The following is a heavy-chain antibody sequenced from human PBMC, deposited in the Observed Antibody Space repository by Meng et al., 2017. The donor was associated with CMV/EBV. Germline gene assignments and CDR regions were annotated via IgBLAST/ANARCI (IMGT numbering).Heavy chain of an antibody. D-gene: IGHD3-3*01. CDR2: ISAYNGNT. V-gene: IGHV1-18*01. J-gene: IGHJ3*02. CDR3: ARNPQKGYDFWSGYSQTWNDAFDI. Sequence: ASVKVSCKASGYTFTSYGISWVRQAPGQGLEWMGWISAYNGNTNYAQKLQGRVTMTTDTSTSTAYMELRSLRSDDTAVYYCARNPQKGYDFWSGYSQTWNDAFDIWGQGTMVTVSS. CDR1: GYTFTSYG.